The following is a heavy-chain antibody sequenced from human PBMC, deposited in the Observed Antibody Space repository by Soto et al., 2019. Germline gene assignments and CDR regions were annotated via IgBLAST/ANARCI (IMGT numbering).Heavy chain of an antibody. V-gene: IGHV4-59*01. D-gene: IGHD1-26*01. J-gene: IGHJ4*02. CDR1: GDSISSFY. Sequence: SETLSLTCTVSGDSISSFYCSWIRQPPGKGLEWIGYIYYSGSTNYNPSLKSRVTISLDTSKNQFSLKLSSVTAADPAVFSCPVAVFVGATPFDSWGQGALVTVSS. CDR2: IYYSGST. CDR3: PVAVFVGATPFDS.